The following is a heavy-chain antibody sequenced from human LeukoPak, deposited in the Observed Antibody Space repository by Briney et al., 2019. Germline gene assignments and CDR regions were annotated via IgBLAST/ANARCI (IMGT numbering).Heavy chain of an antibody. J-gene: IGHJ5*02. CDR3: ARALLWFGELLYNDP. Sequence: SVTVSCKASGGTFSSYAISWVRQAPGQGLEWMGGIIPMFGTANYAQKFQGRVTMTADKSTSTAYMELSSLRSDDTAVYYCARALLWFGELLYNDPWGQGTLVTVSS. CDR1: GGTFSSYA. V-gene: IGHV1-69*06. CDR2: IIPMFGTA. D-gene: IGHD3-10*01.